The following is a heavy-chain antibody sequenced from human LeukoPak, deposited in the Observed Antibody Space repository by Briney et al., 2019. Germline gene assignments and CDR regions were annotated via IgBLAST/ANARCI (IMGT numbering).Heavy chain of an antibody. CDR2: INRRGHT. V-gene: IGHV3-43*01. Sequence: KSGGSLRLSCAASGFTFDRFTIHWVRQTPGKGLEWVSLINRRGHTFYADSVKGRFTISRDNSRNSVFLQMNSLRPEDTALYHCAKEVDCPSDCLFFHSWGQGTLVTVPS. CDR1: GFTFDRFT. D-gene: IGHD2-21*02. CDR3: AKEVDCPSDCLFFHS. J-gene: IGHJ4*02.